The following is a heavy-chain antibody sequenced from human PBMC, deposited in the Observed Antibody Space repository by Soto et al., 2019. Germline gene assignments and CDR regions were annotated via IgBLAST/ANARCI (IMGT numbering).Heavy chain of an antibody. D-gene: IGHD2-15*01. J-gene: IGHJ5*02. CDR2: IYYSGIT. CDR3: ARVLGWRNWFDP. CDR1: GGSISSGGYY. V-gene: IGHV4-31*03. Sequence: SETLSLTCTVSGGSISSGGYYWSWIRHHPGKGLEWIGYIYYSGITYYNPSLKSRVTISVDTSKNQFSLKLSSVTAADTAVYYCARVLGWRNWFDPWGQGTLVTVSS.